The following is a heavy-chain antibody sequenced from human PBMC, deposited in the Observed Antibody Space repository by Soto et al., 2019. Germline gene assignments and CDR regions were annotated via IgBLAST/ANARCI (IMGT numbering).Heavy chain of an antibody. V-gene: IGHV1-18*01. J-gene: IGHJ4*02. Sequence: QVPLVQSGAEVKKPGASVKVSCKASGYTFTSYGISWVRQAPGQGLEWMGWISAYNGNTNYAQKLQGRVTMTTDTSTSTAYLELRSLISDDTAVDYCATIPHLFITGTTRRDFWGQGTLVTVSS. D-gene: IGHD1-7*01. CDR1: GYTFTSYG. CDR3: ATIPHLFITGTTRRDF. CDR2: ISAYNGNT.